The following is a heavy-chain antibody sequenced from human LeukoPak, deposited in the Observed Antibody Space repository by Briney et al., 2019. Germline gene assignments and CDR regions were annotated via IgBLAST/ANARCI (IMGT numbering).Heavy chain of an antibody. CDR1: GGSISSGGYY. CDR3: ARRGLGRPDY. D-gene: IGHD7-27*01. Sequence: SETLSLTCTVSGGSISSGGYYWSWIRQHPGKSLEWIGYIYYSGSTNYNPSLKSRVTISVDTSKNQFSLKLSSVTAADTAVYYCARRGLGRPDYWGQGTLVTVSS. V-gene: IGHV4-31*03. CDR2: IYYSGST. J-gene: IGHJ4*02.